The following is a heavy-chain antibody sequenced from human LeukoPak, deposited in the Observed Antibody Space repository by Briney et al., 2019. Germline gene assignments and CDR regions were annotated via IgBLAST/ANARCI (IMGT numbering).Heavy chain of an antibody. CDR3: AREHGGSLFDY. Sequence: PSETLSLTCTVSGGSISSYYWSWIRQPPGKGLEWIGYIYYSGSTNHNPSLKSRVTISVDTSKNQFSLKLSSVTAADTAVYYCAREHGGSLFDYWGQGTLVTVSS. CDR2: IYYSGST. CDR1: GGSISSYY. D-gene: IGHD4-23*01. J-gene: IGHJ4*02. V-gene: IGHV4-59*12.